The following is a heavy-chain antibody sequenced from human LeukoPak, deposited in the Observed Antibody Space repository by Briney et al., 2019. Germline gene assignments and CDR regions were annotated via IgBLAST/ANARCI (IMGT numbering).Heavy chain of an antibody. D-gene: IGHD1-1*01. CDR1: GVSISSYY. J-gene: IGHJ4*02. Sequence: SETLSLTCNVSGVSISSYYWSWIRQPPGKGLEWIGYFYHSGGTNYNPSFGSRLTISINTSRRQVSLTLRSVTPVDSAVYYCARLSRSRTFVYWGQGTLVTVSS. V-gene: IGHV4-59*01. CDR2: FYHSGGT. CDR3: ARLSRSRTFVY.